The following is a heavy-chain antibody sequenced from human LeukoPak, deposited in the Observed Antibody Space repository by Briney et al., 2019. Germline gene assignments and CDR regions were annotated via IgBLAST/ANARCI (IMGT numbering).Heavy chain of an antibody. V-gene: IGHV1-69*13. CDR3: ARGEYDYVRGSYYDGYYFDY. Sequence: ASVKVSCKASGGTFSSYAISWVRQAPGQGLEWMGGIIPIFGTANYAQKFQGRVTITADESTSTAYMELSSLRSEDTAVYYCARGEYDYVRGSYYDGYYFDYWGQGTLVTVSS. J-gene: IGHJ4*02. CDR2: IIPIFGTA. CDR1: GGTFSSYA. D-gene: IGHD3-16*01.